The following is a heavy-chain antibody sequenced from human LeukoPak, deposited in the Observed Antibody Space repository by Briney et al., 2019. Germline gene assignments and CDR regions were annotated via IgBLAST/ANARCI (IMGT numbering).Heavy chain of an antibody. V-gene: IGHV4-4*07. D-gene: IGHD2-2*01. J-gene: IGHJ6*02. Sequence: SETLSLTCTVSGGPISSYYWSWIRQPAGKGLEWIGRTYTSGSTNYNPSLKSRVTMSVDTSKNQFSLKLSSVTAADTAVYYCAREGCSSTSCYRRRSYYYYGMDVWGQGTTVTVSS. CDR2: TYTSGST. CDR1: GGPISSYY. CDR3: AREGCSSTSCYRRRSYYYYGMDV.